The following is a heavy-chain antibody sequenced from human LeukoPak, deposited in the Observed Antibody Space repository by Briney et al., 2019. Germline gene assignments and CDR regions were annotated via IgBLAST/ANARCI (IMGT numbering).Heavy chain of an antibody. CDR3: AKETHYDFWSSYYTGDYMGV. CDR2: IRCVGSNK. V-gene: IGHV3-30*02. Sequence: AGSLTLSCAVSGFTFSSYSMNWVRQPPGKGLEWVAFIRCVGSNKYYADSVKGRFTISRDNSKNTLYLQMNSLRAEDTAVYYCAKETHYDFWSSYYTGDYMGVWGKRTTVTVS. D-gene: IGHD3-3*01. CDR1: GFTFSSYS. J-gene: IGHJ6*03.